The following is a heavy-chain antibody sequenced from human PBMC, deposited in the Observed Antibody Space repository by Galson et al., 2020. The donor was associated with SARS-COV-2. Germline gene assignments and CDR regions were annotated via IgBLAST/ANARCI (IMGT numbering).Heavy chain of an antibody. D-gene: IGHD2-15*01. V-gene: IGHV6-1*01. CDR1: GDSVSSNSVA. CDR2: TYYRSKWYN. J-gene: IGHJ3*02. CDR3: VRGKYSAFDI. Sequence: SQTLSLTCAISGDSVSSNSVAWNWIRQSPSTGLEWLGRTYYRSKWYNEYAVSVKSRIIINPDTSKNQFSLQLNSVTPEDTAMYYCVRGKYSAFDIWGQGTMVTVSP.